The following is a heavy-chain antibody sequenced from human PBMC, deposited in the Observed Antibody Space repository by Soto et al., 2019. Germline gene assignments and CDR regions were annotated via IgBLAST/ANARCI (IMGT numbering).Heavy chain of an antibody. CDR3: ARESEDLTSNFDY. J-gene: IGHJ4*02. CDR1: GFTFTRYS. CDR2: ISSTTNYI. Sequence: LRLSCAASGFTFTRYSMNWVRQAPGKGLEWVPSISSTTNYIYYGDSMKGRFTISRDNAKNSLYLEMNSLRAEDTAVYYCARESEDLTSNFDYWGQGTLVTVSS. V-gene: IGHV3-21*06.